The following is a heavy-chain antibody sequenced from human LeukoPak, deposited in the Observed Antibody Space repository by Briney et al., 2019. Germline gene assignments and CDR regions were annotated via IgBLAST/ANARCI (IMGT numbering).Heavy chain of an antibody. D-gene: IGHD3-10*01. CDR3: ARTVTMVRGVIWYPHDY. Sequence: PSETLSLTCTVSGVSISSSSYYWGWIRQPPGKGLEWIGRIYYSGSTYYNPSLNSRVTISVDTSRNQFSLKLSSVPAADTAVYYCARTVTMVRGVIWYPHDYWGQGTLVTVSS. CDR2: IYYSGST. V-gene: IGHV4-39*01. CDR1: GVSISSSSYY. J-gene: IGHJ4*02.